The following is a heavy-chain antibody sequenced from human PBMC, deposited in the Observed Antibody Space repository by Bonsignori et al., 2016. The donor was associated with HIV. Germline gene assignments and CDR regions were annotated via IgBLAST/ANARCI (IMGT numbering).Heavy chain of an antibody. V-gene: IGHV4-39*07. CDR1: DDSINNNNYY. CDR2: ISYNGRT. D-gene: IGHD6-13*01. CDR3: ARTVDSSSWYNRFDP. J-gene: IGHJ5*02. Sequence: QLHLQESGPGLVKPSETLSLICSVSDDSINNNNYYWGWIRQPPGKGLEWIGSISYNGRTYYNPPLKSRVTISVDTSKNQFSLKLTSVTAADTAVYYCARTVDSSSWYNRFDPWGQGTLVIVSS.